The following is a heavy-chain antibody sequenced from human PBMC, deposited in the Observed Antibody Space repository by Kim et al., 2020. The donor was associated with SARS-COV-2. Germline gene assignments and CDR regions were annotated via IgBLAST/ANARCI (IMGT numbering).Heavy chain of an antibody. CDR3: AXLRXXXGSYFRFDY. CDR2: IYRSGNT. D-gene: IGHD1-26*01. V-gene: IGHV4-4*02. CDR1: GDSISTGNW. J-gene: IGHJ4*01. Sequence: SETLSLTCDVSGDSISTGNWWSWVRQPPGKGLEWIGEIYRSGNTNYNPSLKSRFCXSXDKSKNQFSXKLXSVTAADTAVYYXAXLRXXXGSYFRFDYWGXXXPVTVS.